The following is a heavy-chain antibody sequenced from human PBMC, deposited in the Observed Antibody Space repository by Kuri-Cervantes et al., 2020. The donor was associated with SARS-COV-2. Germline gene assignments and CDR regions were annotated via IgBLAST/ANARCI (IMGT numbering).Heavy chain of an antibody. CDR3: ARVSAYGDYVTVDY. Sequence: ASVKVSCKASGYTFTSYGISWVRQAPGQGLEWMGWISAYNGNTHYAQKLQSRVTMATDTSTSTAYMELRSLRSDDTAVYYCARVSAYGDYVTVDYWGQGTLVTVSS. J-gene: IGHJ4*02. V-gene: IGHV1-18*01. D-gene: IGHD4-17*01. CDR2: ISAYNGNT. CDR1: GYTFTSYG.